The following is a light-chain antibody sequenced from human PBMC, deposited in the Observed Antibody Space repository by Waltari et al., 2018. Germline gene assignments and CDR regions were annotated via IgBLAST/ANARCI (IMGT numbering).Light chain of an antibody. Sequence: EIVLTQSPATLSVSPGELATLSCRASQSVRSYLAWYQQKPGQAPRLLIYDTSNRASGIPARLSGSGSGTDFSLSISSLEPEDFAVYYCQQRHNWPLTFGGGTKVEIK. J-gene: IGKJ4*01. V-gene: IGKV3-11*01. CDR2: DTS. CDR3: QQRHNWPLT. CDR1: QSVRSY.